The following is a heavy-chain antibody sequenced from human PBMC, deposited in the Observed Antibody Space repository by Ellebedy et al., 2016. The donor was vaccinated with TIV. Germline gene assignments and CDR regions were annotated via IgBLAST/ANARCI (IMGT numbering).Heavy chain of an antibody. Sequence: GESLKISCAASGFTFSSYTMSWVRQAPGKGLEWVSSIGGTGSTFYVDSVMGRFAIYRDNTKNTLFLQMNSLRAEDTAVYYCAKGDGIPSFDYWGQGTLVTVSS. V-gene: IGHV3-23*01. CDR1: GFTFSSYT. CDR2: IGGTGST. D-gene: IGHD1-26*01. J-gene: IGHJ4*02. CDR3: AKGDGIPSFDY.